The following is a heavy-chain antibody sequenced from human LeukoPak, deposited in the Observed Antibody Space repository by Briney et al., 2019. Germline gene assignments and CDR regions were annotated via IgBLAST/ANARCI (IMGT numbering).Heavy chain of an antibody. J-gene: IGHJ4*02. V-gene: IGHV4-59*08. Sequence: SETLSLTCTVSGGSISSYYWSWLRQPPGKGLEWIGYIYYSGSTNYNPSLKSRVTISVDTSKNQFSLKLSSVTAADTAVYYCASLVYYDSSGYATFDYWGQGTLVTVSS. CDR3: ASLVYYDSSGYATFDY. CDR2: IYYSGST. D-gene: IGHD3-22*01. CDR1: GGSISSYY.